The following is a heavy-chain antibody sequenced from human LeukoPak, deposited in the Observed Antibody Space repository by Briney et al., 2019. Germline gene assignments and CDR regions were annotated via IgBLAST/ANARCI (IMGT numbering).Heavy chain of an antibody. CDR3: VRAVVVAASYRFDP. D-gene: IGHD2-15*01. Sequence: GGSLRLSCAASGFTFSHYWMSWVRQAPGKGLEWVANIKQDGSEMHYVDSVRGRSTISRDNANNSLYLQMNSLRAEDTAVYYCVRAVVVAASYRFDPWGQGTLVTVSS. V-gene: IGHV3-7*03. J-gene: IGHJ5*02. CDR1: GFTFSHYW. CDR2: IKQDGSEM.